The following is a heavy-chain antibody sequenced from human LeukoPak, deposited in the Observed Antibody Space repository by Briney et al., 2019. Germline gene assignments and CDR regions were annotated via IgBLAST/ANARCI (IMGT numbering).Heavy chain of an antibody. Sequence: GGSLRLSCAASGFTFSSYAMSWVRQAPGKGLEWVSAISGSGGSTYYADSVKGRFTISRDDSKNTLYLQMNSLRAEDTAVYYCAKAPRRDGPLYYFDYWGQGTLVTVSS. CDR3: AKAPRRDGPLYYFDY. V-gene: IGHV3-23*01. CDR1: GFTFSSYA. CDR2: ISGSGGST. D-gene: IGHD5-24*01. J-gene: IGHJ4*02.